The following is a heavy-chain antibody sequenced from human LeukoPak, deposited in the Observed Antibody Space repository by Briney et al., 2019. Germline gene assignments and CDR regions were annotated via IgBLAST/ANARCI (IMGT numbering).Heavy chain of an antibody. CDR2: IIPIFGTA. CDR3: ARVDIVVVPAAPKWDYYYYYYMDV. CDR1: GGTFSSYA. D-gene: IGHD2-2*01. Sequence: ASVKVSCKASGGTFSSYAISWVRQAPGQGLEWMGGIIPIFGTANYAQKFQGRVTITADESTSTAYMELSSLRSEDTAVYYCARVDIVVVPAAPKWDYYYYYYMDVWGKGTTVTVSS. V-gene: IGHV1-69*13. J-gene: IGHJ6*03.